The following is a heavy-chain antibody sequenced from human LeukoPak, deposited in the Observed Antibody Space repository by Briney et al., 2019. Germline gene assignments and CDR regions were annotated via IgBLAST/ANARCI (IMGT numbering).Heavy chain of an antibody. CDR3: AREFVPAAIFNY. Sequence: SETLSLTCTVSGVSISRYYWSWIRQPPRKGLEWIGYIYYSGSTNYNPSLKSRVTISVDTSKNQFSLKLSSGTAAATAVYYCAREFVPAAIFNYWGQGTLVTVSS. J-gene: IGHJ4*02. CDR2: IYYSGST. V-gene: IGHV4-59*01. D-gene: IGHD2-2*02. CDR1: GVSISRYY.